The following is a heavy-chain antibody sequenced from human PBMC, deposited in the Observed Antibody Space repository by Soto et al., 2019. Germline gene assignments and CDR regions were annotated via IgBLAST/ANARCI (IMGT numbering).Heavy chain of an antibody. D-gene: IGHD2-2*01. J-gene: IGHJ4*02. CDR3: AKRRYCTSTRCYSFDY. V-gene: IGHV3-23*01. CDR1: GFIFSNYA. CDR2: VSDSGGST. Sequence: EVQLLESGGALAQPGGSLRLSCAASGFIFSNYAMNWVRQGPGKGLEWVSGVSDSGGSTYYADSVKGRFTISRDNSKNTLYLQMNNLRVEGTAIYYCAKRRYCTSTRCYSFDYWGQGTLVTVSS.